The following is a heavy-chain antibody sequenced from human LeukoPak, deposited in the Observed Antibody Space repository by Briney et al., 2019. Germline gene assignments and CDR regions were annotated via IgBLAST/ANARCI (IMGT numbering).Heavy chain of an antibody. Sequence: TGGSLRLSCAASELNVSNNYMNWVRQASGKVLEWVSDIYSGGTTNYADSVQGRFTISRDSSKNTVYLQMNRLRADDTAVYYCAREHYDYFWGTYRSYALDIWGQGTMVTVSS. CDR2: IYSGGTT. CDR3: AREHYDYFWGTYRSYALDI. D-gene: IGHD3-16*02. V-gene: IGHV3-53*01. J-gene: IGHJ3*02. CDR1: ELNVSNNY.